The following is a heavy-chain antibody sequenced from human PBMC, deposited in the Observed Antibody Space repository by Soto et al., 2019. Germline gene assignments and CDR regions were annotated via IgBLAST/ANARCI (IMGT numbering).Heavy chain of an antibody. CDR2: IYYSGST. CDR1: GGSISRGDYY. J-gene: IGHJ5*02. D-gene: IGHD3-22*01. V-gene: IGHV4-30-4*01. CDR3: AGILYYYDSGGYYNWFDP. Sequence: QVQLQESGPGLVKPSQTLSLTCTVSGGSISRGDYYWSWSRQPPGKGLEWIGYIYYSGSTYYNTSLKSRVSIDGDTSKNQFSLQLSSVTADDTAVYYCAGILYYYDSGGYYNWFDPGGQGTLVTVPS.